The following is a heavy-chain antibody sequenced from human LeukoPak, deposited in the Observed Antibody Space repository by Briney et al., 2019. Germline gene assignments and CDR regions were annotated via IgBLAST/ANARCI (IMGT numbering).Heavy chain of an antibody. CDR2: ISSSGNT. V-gene: IGHV4-31*03. J-gene: IGHJ4*02. CDR3: ARAGSTIAARPPDY. D-gene: IGHD6-6*01. CDR1: GGSITSGAYY. Sequence: PSQTLSLTCTVSGGSITSGAYYWSWIRQHPGKGLEWIGYISSSGNTYFNPSLKSRLTISLDTPKYQFSLRLTSVTAADTAVYYCARAGSTIAARPPDYWGQGTLVIVSS.